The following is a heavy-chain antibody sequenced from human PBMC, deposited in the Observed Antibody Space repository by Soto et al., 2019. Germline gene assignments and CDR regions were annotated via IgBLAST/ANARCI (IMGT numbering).Heavy chain of an antibody. Sequence: QVQLVESGGGVVQPGRSLRLSCAAAGFTVTTYGMQWVRQAPGKGLEWVARLTHDGSRDFYADSVKGRFTISRDTSKNTLYLQMNSLRPVDTAVYYCASIADYWGQGTLVTVSP. J-gene: IGHJ4*02. CDR2: LTHDGSRD. V-gene: IGHV3-30*03. CDR3: ASIADY. D-gene: IGHD2-21*01. CDR1: GFTVTTYG.